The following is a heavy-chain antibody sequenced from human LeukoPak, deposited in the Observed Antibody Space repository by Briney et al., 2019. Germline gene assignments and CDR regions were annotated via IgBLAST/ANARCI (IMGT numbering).Heavy chain of an antibody. J-gene: IGHJ4*02. D-gene: IGHD3-22*01. Sequence: PGGSMRFSCAASGLTFRTYGMHWVRQAPGKGLEWVAFIWYDGSNQYYADSVKGRFTISRDNSKNTLYLQMNSLRAEDTAVYYCATPYNYSFDNWGQGTLVTVSS. CDR1: GLTFRTYG. V-gene: IGHV3-30*02. CDR2: IWYDGSNQ. CDR3: ATPYNYSFDN.